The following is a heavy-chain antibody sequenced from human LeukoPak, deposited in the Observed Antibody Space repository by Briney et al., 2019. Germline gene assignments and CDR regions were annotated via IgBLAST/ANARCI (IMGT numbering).Heavy chain of an antibody. Sequence: SETLSLTCTVSGGSISSYYWSWIRQPPGKGLEWIGYIYYSGSTNYNPSLKSRVTISVDTSKNQFSLKLSSVTAADTAMYYCASDSFYDSGGYFYYWGQGTLVTVSS. J-gene: IGHJ4*02. V-gene: IGHV4-59*01. CDR1: GGSISSYY. CDR3: ASDSFYDSGGYFYY. D-gene: IGHD3-22*01. CDR2: IYYSGST.